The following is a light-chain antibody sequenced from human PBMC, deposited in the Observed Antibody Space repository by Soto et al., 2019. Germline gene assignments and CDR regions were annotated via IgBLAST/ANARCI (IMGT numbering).Light chain of an antibody. CDR3: YSYAGRGIEV. V-gene: IGLV2-23*02. J-gene: IGLJ2*01. CDR2: EVS. Sequence: QSALTQPASVAGSPGQWITISCTGASSDVGSYNLVSWYQQRPGKAPKLIIYEVSQRPSGVSNRFSGSKSGNTASLTISGLQAEDEADYYCYSYAGRGIEVFGGGTKLTVL. CDR1: SSDVGSYNL.